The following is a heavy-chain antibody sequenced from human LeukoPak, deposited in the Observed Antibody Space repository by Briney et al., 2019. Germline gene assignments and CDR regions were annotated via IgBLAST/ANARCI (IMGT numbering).Heavy chain of an antibody. CDR3: ARVSKDGYRTYAFDI. V-gene: IGHV3-7*01. D-gene: IGHD1-14*01. CDR1: GFTFSSYW. J-gene: IGHJ3*02. CDR2: IKQDGSEK. Sequence: GGSLRLSCAASGFTFSSYWMSWVRQAPGKGLEWVANIKQDGSEKYYVDSVKGRFTISRDNAKNSLYLQMNSLRAEDTAVYYCARVSKDGYRTYAFDIWGQGTMVTVSS.